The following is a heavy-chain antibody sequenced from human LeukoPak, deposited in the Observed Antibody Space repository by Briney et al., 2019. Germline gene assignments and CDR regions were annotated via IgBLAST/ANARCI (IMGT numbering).Heavy chain of an antibody. V-gene: IGHV3-30*03. CDR1: GFTFSSYS. Sequence: PGGSLRLSCAASGFTFSSYSMNWVRRAPGKGLEWVAVIAYDGTNKYYADSVRGRFTISRDNSRNALFLQMNSLRAEDTAVYYCARGVGYSGYPKLDYWGQGTLVTVSS. CDR2: IAYDGTNK. CDR3: ARGVGYSGYPKLDY. D-gene: IGHD5-12*01. J-gene: IGHJ4*02.